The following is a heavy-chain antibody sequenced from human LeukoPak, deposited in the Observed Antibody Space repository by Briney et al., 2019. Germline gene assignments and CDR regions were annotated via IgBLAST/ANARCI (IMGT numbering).Heavy chain of an antibody. D-gene: IGHD2-2*01. J-gene: IGHJ4*02. CDR1: GYTFTGSY. CDR3: ARGGAFCSITTCHEFDH. Sequence: ASVKVSFKTSGYTFTGSYLHWVRQVPGQALGWMGWTNPSTCCTKSAQQFEGRVTMTRDTSNTTGYLELRSLRLDDTATYYCARGGAFCSITTCHEFDHWGQGTLVIVSS. V-gene: IGHV1-2*02. CDR2: TNPSTCCT.